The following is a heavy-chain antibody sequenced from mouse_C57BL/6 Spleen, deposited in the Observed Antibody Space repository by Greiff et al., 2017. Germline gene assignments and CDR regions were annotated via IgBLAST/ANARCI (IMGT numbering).Heavy chain of an antibody. V-gene: IGHV1-80*01. CDR2: IYPGDGDT. J-gene: IGHJ3*01. CDR3: ASPEDENSSGPGWFAY. Sequence: VQLQQSGAELVKPGASVKISCKASGYAFSSYWMNWVKQRPGQGLEWIGQIYPGDGDTNYNGKFKGKATLTADQSSSTAYMQLSSLTSEDSAVYFCASPEDENSSGPGWFAYWGQGTLVTVSA. CDR1: GYAFSSYW. D-gene: IGHD3-2*02.